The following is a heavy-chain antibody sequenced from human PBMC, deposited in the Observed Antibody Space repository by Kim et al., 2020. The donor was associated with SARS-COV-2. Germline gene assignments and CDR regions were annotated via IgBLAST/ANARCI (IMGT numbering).Heavy chain of an antibody. CDR2: ISSSGSAI. V-gene: IGHV3-11*01. D-gene: IGHD5-18*01. CDR1: GFTFSDYY. J-gene: IGHJ3*02. Sequence: GGSLRLSCAASGFTFSDYYMSWIRQAPGKGLEWVSYISSSGSAIYYADSVKGRFTISRDNAKNSLYLQMNSLRAEDTSVYYCARDKGYGPPGDAFDIWGQGTMVTVSS. CDR3: ARDKGYGPPGDAFDI.